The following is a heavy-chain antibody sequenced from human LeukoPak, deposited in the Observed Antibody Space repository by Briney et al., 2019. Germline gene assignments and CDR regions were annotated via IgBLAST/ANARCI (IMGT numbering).Heavy chain of an antibody. V-gene: IGHV3-48*01. CDR1: GFTFSTHS. D-gene: IGHD2-21*01. CDR3: ARDQRPYCGGECYCAIDL. CDR2: IGHTGSPA. J-gene: IGHJ3*01. Sequence: GGSLRLSCEASGFTFSTHSMTWVRQAPGKTLEWISYIGHTGSPAHYADSVRGRFTISRDNAKNSLYLQMNSLTVEDTAVYYCARDQRPYCGGECYCAIDLWGRGTLVTVSS.